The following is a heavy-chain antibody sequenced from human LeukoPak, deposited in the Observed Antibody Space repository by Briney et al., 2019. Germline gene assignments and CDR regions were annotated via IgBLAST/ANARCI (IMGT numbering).Heavy chain of an antibody. CDR2: IYTSGST. CDR1: GGSISSYY. J-gene: IGHJ5*02. V-gene: IGHV4-4*07. CDR3: AREGPWALTLVRGVIRTFSRYNWFDP. Sequence: PSETLSLTCTVSGGSISSYYWSWIRQPAGKGLEWIGRIYTSGSTNYNPSLKSRVTMSVDTSKNQFSLKLSSVTAADTAVYYCAREGPWALTLVRGVIRTFSRYNWFDPWGQGTLVTVSS. D-gene: IGHD3-10*01.